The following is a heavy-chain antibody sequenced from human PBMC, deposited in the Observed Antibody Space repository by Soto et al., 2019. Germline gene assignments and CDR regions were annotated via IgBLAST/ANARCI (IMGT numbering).Heavy chain of an antibody. V-gene: IGHV3-74*01. CDR3: ARGSAMGVDY. D-gene: IGHD1-26*01. Sequence: EVQLVESGGGVVQPGGSLRLSCTASGFTFNTHWMHWVRQAPGKGLVWVSRIYFDGITTNYADSVKARLTVSRDNAKNTVYLHVNALRDEDTAVYYCARGSAMGVDYWGQGTLVTVSS. J-gene: IGHJ4*02. CDR2: IYFDGITT. CDR1: GFTFNTHW.